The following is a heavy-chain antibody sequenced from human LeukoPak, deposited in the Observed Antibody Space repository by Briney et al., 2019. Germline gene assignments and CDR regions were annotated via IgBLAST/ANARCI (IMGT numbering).Heavy chain of an antibody. V-gene: IGHV4-4*02. D-gene: IGHD1-26*01. Sequence: PSETLSLTCAVSGGSITTTNWWSWVRQPPGKGLEWIGEVHLSGATNYNPSLESRVSMSIDKSKSHLSLEVTSVTAADTAIYYCTRESGAFSPFGFWGQGTLLTVSS. CDR2: VHLSGAT. CDR3: TRESGAFSPFGF. J-gene: IGHJ4*02. CDR1: GGSITTTNW.